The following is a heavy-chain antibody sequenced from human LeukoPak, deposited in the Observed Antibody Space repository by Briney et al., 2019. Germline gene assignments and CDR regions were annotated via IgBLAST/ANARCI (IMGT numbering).Heavy chain of an antibody. CDR1: GFTFTNYA. CDR3: ARVYYYGSGSYYPPDY. Sequence: GGSLRLSCAASGFTFTNYAMTWVRQAPGKGLEWVAVISYDGSNKYYADSVKGRFTISRDNSKNTLYLQMNSLRAEDTAVYYCARVYYYGSGSYYPPDYWGQGTLVTVSS. CDR2: ISYDGSNK. J-gene: IGHJ4*02. D-gene: IGHD3-10*01. V-gene: IGHV3-30-3*01.